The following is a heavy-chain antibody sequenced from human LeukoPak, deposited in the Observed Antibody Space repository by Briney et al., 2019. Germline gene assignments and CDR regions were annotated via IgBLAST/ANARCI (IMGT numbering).Heavy chain of an antibody. Sequence: GGSLRLSCAASGFTFSSCAMSWVRQAPGKGLEWVSGLTGSGGNTYYADSVKGRFTISRDNSKNTLSLQMNSLRAEDAAVYYCVIFRVIQHYNYHMDAWGKGTTVTVSS. CDR2: LTGSGGNT. J-gene: IGHJ6*03. CDR1: GFTFSSCA. V-gene: IGHV3-23*01. D-gene: IGHD2-21*01. CDR3: VIFRVIQHYNYHMDA.